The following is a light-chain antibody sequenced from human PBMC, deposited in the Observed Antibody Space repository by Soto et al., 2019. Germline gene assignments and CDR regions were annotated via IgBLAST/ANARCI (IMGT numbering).Light chain of an antibody. CDR1: QVINSN. CDR3: QQFNTYPLT. J-gene: IGKJ4*01. V-gene: IGKV1-9*01. CDR2: IAY. Sequence: DIKLTQSPSFLSASVGDRVTITCRASQVINSNLAWYQQKPGKAPKLLIYIAYTLQSGVPSRFSGSGSGTEFTLTISSLQPEDFATYYWQQFNTYPLTFGGGTKVEIK.